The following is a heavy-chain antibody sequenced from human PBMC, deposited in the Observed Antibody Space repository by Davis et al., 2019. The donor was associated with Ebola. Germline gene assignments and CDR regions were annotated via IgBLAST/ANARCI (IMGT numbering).Heavy chain of an antibody. CDR1: GFIFSSYV. J-gene: IGHJ3*02. CDR2: LGTSANT. Sequence: GESLKISCAASGFIFSSYVMSWVRQAPGKGLEWVSTLGTSANTYYADSVKGRLSVSRDNSKNTVYLQMHSLRVEDTAIYNCAKDNYAVTIMVGAFDIWGQGTVVTVSS. CDR3: AKDNYAVTIMVGAFDI. V-gene: IGHV3-23*01. D-gene: IGHD4-17*01.